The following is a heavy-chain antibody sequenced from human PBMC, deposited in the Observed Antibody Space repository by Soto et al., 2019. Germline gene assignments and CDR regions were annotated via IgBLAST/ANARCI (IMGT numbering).Heavy chain of an antibody. CDR2: TYYRSKWYN. Sequence: QVQLQQSGPGLVKPSQTLSLTCAVSGDSVSSNNIAWNWLRQSPWRGLEWLGRTYYRSKWYNEYAVYVRSRITINLDTSKHQFSLQLNSVTPEDTAVYYCARGRWSTFDYGGQGAQVPVSS. D-gene: IGHD2-15*01. V-gene: IGHV6-1*01. CDR3: ARGRWSTFDY. J-gene: IGHJ4*02. CDR1: GDSVSSNNIA.